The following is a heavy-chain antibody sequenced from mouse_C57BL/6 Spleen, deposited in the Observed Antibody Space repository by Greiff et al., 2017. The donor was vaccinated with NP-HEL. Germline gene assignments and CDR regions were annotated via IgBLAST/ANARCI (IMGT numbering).Heavy chain of an antibody. CDR3: ARARITTVVFDD. CDR1: GYTFTSYW. D-gene: IGHD1-1*01. J-gene: IGHJ2*01. CDR2: IDPSDSET. V-gene: IGHV1-52*01. Sequence: QVQLQQPGAELVRPGSSVKLSCKASGYTFTSYWMHWVKQRPIQGLEWIGNIDPSDSETHYNQKFKDKATLTVDKSTSTAYMQRSSLTAEDSAVYYCARARITTVVFDDWGQGTTLTVSS.